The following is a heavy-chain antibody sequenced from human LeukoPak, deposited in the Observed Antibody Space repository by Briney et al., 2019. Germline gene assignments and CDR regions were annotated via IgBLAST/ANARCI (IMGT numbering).Heavy chain of an antibody. J-gene: IGHJ4*02. D-gene: IGHD3-10*01. CDR1: GYTFTSYD. V-gene: IGHV1-8*01. CDR2: MNPNSGNT. CDR3: ARVLNRYYYGSGSYYS. Sequence: ASVKVSCKASGYTFTSYDIIWVRQATGQGLEWMGWMNPNSGNTGYAQKFQGRVTMTRNTSISTAYMELSSLRSEDTAVYYCARVLNRYYYGSGSYYSWGQGTLVTVSS.